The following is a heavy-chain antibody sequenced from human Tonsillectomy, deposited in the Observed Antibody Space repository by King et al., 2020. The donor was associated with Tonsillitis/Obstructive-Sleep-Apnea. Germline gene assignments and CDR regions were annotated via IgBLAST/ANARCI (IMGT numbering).Heavy chain of an antibody. CDR1: GYIFTGYY. CDR2: INPNSGGT. Sequence: QLVQSGAEVKKPGASVKVSCKASGYIFTGYYMHWVRQAPGQGLEWMGWINPNSGGTNYAQKFQGRVTMTRDTSISTAYMGLSRLRSDDTAVYYCAREIWSVYYEGSYYGMDVWGQGTTVTVSS. D-gene: IGHD3-3*01. V-gene: IGHV1-2*02. CDR3: AREIWSVYYEGSYYGMDV. J-gene: IGHJ6*02.